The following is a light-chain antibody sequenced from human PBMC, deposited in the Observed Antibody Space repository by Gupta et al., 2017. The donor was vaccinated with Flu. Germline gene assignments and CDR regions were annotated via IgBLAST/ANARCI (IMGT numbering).Light chain of an antibody. V-gene: IGLV1-44*01. CDR1: SSNIGSNT. Sequence: QSVLTQPPSASGTPGQRVTISCSGSSSNIGSNTVNWYQQLPATAPKLLIYSNNQRPSGVPDRFSCSKAGTSASPHTIVLQAEDEAYDYCAESDASRNGLVFGGGTKLTVL. J-gene: IGLJ3*02. CDR3: AESDASRNGLV. CDR2: SNN.